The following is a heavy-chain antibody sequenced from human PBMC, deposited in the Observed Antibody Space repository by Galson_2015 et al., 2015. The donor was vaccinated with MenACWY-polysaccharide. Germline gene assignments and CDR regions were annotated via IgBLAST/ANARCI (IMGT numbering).Heavy chain of an antibody. Sequence: SLRLSCAASGFTLSGHWMSWVRQAPGKGLEWVANINKDGREKNYVDSVKGRFTISRDNAKNSLYLQMNSLRAEDTAVYYCTRRLVRGVIIRDFDSWGQGTLVTVSS. CDR2: INKDGREK. V-gene: IGHV3-7*01. J-gene: IGHJ4*02. D-gene: IGHD3-10*01. CDR3: TRRLVRGVIIRDFDS. CDR1: GFTLSGHW.